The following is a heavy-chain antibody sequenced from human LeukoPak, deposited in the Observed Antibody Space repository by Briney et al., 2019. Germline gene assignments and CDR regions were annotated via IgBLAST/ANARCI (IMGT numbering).Heavy chain of an antibody. Sequence: ASVKVSCKASGYTFTYRYLHWVRQAPGQALEWMGWITPFNGNTNYAQKLQGRVTMTTDTSTSTAYMELRSLRSDDTAVYYCARDLPAAGRRVDYWGQGTLVTVSS. J-gene: IGHJ4*02. CDR1: GYTFTYRY. CDR3: ARDLPAAGRRVDY. CDR2: ITPFNGNT. V-gene: IGHV1-45*02. D-gene: IGHD6-13*01.